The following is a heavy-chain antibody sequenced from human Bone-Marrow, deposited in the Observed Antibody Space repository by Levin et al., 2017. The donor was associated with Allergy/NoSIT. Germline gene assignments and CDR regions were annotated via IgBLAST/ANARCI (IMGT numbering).Heavy chain of an antibody. J-gene: IGHJ5*02. CDR2: ISTFSADT. Sequence: ASVKVSCKASGYTFSTYGINWVRLAPGQGLEWMGWISTFSADTKYAQKFQGRVTMTTDTSTGTAYVELMSLRADDTAGYYCAGDAKPYCSHSSCYRGTWFDPWGQGTLVTVSS. CDR3: AGDAKPYCSHSSCYRGTWFDP. D-gene: IGHD2-2*02. CDR1: GYTFSTYG. V-gene: IGHV1-18*01.